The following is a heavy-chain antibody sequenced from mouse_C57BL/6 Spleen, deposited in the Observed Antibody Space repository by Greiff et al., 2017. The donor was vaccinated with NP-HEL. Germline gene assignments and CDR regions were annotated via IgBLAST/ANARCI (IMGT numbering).Heavy chain of an antibody. D-gene: IGHD1-1*01. CDR2: INPSTGGT. CDR3: ARDGSSYHWYFDV. J-gene: IGHJ1*03. CDR1: GYSFTGYY. Sequence: EVKLVESGPELVKPGASVKISCKASGYSFTGYYMNWVKQSPEKSLEWIGEINPSTGGTTYNQKFKAKATLTVDKSSSTAYMQLKSLTSEDSAVYYCARDGSSYHWYFDVWGTGTTVTVSS. V-gene: IGHV1-42*01.